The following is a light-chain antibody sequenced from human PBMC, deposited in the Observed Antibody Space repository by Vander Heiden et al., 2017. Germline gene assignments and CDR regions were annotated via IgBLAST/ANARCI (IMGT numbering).Light chain of an antibody. V-gene: IGKV3-15*01. CDR3: QDYGNVPHS. Sequence: ETVMTRPPASLSVSPVDRVALSCRASLSVTTNVAWSQRGAGEAPRLLIYGASVRAVDIPARISGSGSASVFTLTIGSLLSDAFAVSYCQDYGNVPHSVGQETKLEIK. CDR1: LSVTTN. J-gene: IGKJ2*03. CDR2: GAS.